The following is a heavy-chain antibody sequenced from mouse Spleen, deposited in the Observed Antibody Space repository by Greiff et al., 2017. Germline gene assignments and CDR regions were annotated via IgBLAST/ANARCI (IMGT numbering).Heavy chain of an antibody. V-gene: IGHV5-6*01. J-gene: IGHJ4*01. CDR2: ISSGGSYT. CDR1: GFTFSSYG. Sequence: EVKLMESGGDLVKPGGSLKLSCAASGFTFSSYGMSWVRQTPDKRLEWVATISSGGSYTYYPDSVKGRFTISRDNAKNTPYLQMSSLKSEDTAMYYCARHWDGMDYWGQGTSVTVSS. CDR3: ARHWDGMDY. D-gene: IGHD4-1*01.